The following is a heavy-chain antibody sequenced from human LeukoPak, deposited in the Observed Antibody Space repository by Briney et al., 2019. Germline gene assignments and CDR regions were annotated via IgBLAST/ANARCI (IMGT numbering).Heavy chain of an antibody. V-gene: IGHV1-8*02. Sequence: ASVKVSCKASGYTFTGYYMHWVRQATGQGLEWMGWMNPNSGNTGYAQSFQGRVTMTRDTSISTAYMELSNLRSEDTAIYYCTRGSSGRRDYWGQGTLVTVSS. CDR2: MNPNSGNT. J-gene: IGHJ4*02. CDR1: GYTFTGYY. D-gene: IGHD6-19*01. CDR3: TRGSSGRRDY.